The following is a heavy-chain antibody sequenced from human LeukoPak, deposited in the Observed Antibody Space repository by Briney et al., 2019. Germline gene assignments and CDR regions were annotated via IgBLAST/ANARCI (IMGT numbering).Heavy chain of an antibody. CDR1: GYTFTSYG. CDR2: FDPEDGET. Sequence: GASVKVSCKASGYTFTSYGISWVRQAPGQGLEWMGGFDPEDGETIYAQKFQGRVTMTEDTSTDTAYMELSSLRSEDTAVYYCATLGTMVRRYFDYWGQGTLVTVSS. D-gene: IGHD3-10*01. J-gene: IGHJ4*02. V-gene: IGHV1-24*01. CDR3: ATLGTMVRRYFDY.